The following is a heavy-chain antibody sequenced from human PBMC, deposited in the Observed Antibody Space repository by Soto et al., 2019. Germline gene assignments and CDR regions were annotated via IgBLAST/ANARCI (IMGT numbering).Heavy chain of an antibody. V-gene: IGHV3-15*04. D-gene: IGHD2-15*01. CDR1: VFTCSDAW. CDR2: IESKSDGGTT. CDR3: TTDLWRIAVVVGSTGYFNP. J-gene: IGHJ5*02. Sequence: PWWSLRLSCSASVFTCSDAWVSWFRQAPGKGLDWVGRIESKSDGGTTEYAAPVRGRFTISRDDSKNTLYLQMNSLKTEDTAVYYCTTDLWRIAVVVGSTGYFNPWGQGTPVTVSS.